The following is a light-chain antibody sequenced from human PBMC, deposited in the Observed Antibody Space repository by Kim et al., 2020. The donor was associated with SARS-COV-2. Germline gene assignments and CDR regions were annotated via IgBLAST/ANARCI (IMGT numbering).Light chain of an antibody. J-gene: IGLJ2*01. Sequence: QSVLTQPPSVSGTPGQRVTISCSGSSSNIGGNSVSWYQQLPGTAPKLLIYRSDERPSGVPDRFSGSKSGTSASVAISGLQSEDDADYYCAVWDDSLNGVLFGGGTKVTVL. CDR3: AVWDDSLNGVL. V-gene: IGLV1-44*01. CDR2: RSD. CDR1: SSNIGGNS.